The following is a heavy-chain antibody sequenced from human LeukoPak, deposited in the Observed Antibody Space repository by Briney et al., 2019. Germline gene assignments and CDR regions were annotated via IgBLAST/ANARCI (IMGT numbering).Heavy chain of an antibody. V-gene: IGHV4-59*01. D-gene: IGHD2-21*02. Sequence: SETLSLTCTVSGGSISSYYWSWIRLPPGKGLKWIGYMYYSGITNYNPSLKSQVTISVDTSKNQFSLQLSSVTAADTAVYYCAREGLLCGGDCYRDAFDIWGQGTMVTVSS. CDR3: AREGLLCGGDCYRDAFDI. J-gene: IGHJ3*02. CDR1: GGSISSYY. CDR2: MYYSGIT.